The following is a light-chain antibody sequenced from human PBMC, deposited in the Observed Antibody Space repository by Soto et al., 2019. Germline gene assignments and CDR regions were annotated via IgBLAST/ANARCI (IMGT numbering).Light chain of an antibody. J-gene: IGKJ5*01. CDR2: DAS. Sequence: AIQLTQSPSSLSASVGDRVTITCRASQGISSALAWYQQKPGKAPKLLIYDASSFESGAPSRFSGSEAGTDFTLTVSSLQPEDVAADDGEQVNRYAAVTCGQGTRLEIK. V-gene: IGKV1-13*02. CDR3: EQVNRYAAVT. CDR1: QGISSA.